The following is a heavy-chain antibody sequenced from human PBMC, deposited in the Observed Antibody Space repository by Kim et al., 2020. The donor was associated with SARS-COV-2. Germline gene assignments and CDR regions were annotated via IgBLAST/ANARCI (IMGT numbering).Heavy chain of an antibody. V-gene: IGHV1-69*04. CDR1: GGTFSSYA. CDR2: IIPILGIA. J-gene: IGHJ4*02. Sequence: SVKVSCKASGGTFSSYAISWVRQAPGQGLEWMGRIIPILGIANYAQKFQGRVTITADKSTSTAYMELSSLRSEDTAVYYCASLYSSSWLLGYWGQGTLVTVSS. D-gene: IGHD6-13*01. CDR3: ASLYSSSWLLGY.